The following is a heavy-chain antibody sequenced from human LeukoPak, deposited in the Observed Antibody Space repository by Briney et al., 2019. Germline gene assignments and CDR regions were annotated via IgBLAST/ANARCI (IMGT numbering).Heavy chain of an antibody. J-gene: IGHJ4*02. V-gene: IGHV5-51*01. Sequence: GESLKISCKGSGYGFTSYWIGWVRQMPGKGLEWMGIIYPPDSDTRYSPSFQGQVTISADKSISTAFLQWSSLKASDTATFYCARLASEGTFDYWGQGSLVTVSS. CDR3: ARLASEGTFDY. CDR2: IYPPDSDT. CDR1: GYGFTSYW. D-gene: IGHD1-1*01.